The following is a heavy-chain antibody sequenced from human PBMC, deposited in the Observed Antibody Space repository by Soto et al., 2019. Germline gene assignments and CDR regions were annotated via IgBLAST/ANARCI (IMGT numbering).Heavy chain of an antibody. CDR2: IYYSGST. J-gene: IGHJ3*02. CDR3: AREMITVGGVIVTNDDSCDI. D-gene: IGHD3-16*02. CDR1: GGSISSGGYY. V-gene: IGHV4-31*03. Sequence: QVQLQESGPGLVKPSQTLSLTCTVSGGSISSGGYYWSWIRQHPGKGLGWIGYIYYSGSTYYNPSLKSRVTIAVDTSKNQFSLKLSSVCAADSAVYYCAREMITVGGVIVTNDDSCDIWGQGTMVTVSS.